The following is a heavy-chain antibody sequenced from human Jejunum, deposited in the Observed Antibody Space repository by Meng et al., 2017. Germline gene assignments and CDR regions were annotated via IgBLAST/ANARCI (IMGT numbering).Heavy chain of an antibody. D-gene: IGHD2-2*01. Sequence: QVVLKESVPGLVRPSETLSLTCTVSGGSVSSTNCYWSWIRQPPGKGLEWIGYRYYSGSTNYNPSLKSRVTISVDTSKSQFSLKLFSVTAADTAVYYCAREYCISTTCYFDSWGQGTLVTVSS. CDR3: AREYCISTTCYFDS. J-gene: IGHJ4*02. CDR1: GGSVSSTNCY. CDR2: RYYSGST. V-gene: IGHV4-61*01.